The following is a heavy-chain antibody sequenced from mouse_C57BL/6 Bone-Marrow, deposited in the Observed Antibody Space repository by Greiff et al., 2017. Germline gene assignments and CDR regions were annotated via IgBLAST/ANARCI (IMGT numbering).Heavy chain of an antibody. CDR2: IDPEDGDT. J-gene: IGHJ3*01. Sequence: EVQLQQSGAELVRPGDSVKLSCTASGFNINDYYMHWVKQRPEQGLEWIGRIDPEDGDTEDAPKFQGKATMTADTSSNTAYLQLSRLTSEDTAVYYWTTWGGYDQDWFAYWGQGTLVTVSA. D-gene: IGHD2-2*01. CDR3: TTWGGYDQDWFAY. CDR1: GFNINDYY. V-gene: IGHV14-1*01.